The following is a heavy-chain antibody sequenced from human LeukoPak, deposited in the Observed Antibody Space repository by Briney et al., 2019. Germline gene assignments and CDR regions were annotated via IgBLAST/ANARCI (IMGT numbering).Heavy chain of an antibody. J-gene: IGHJ4*02. V-gene: IGHV4-39*07. CDR1: GGSISSSSYY. D-gene: IGHD6-13*01. CDR2: IYYSGST. Sequence: PSETLSLTCTVSGGSISSSSYYWGWIRQPPGKGLEWIGSIYYSGSTYYNPSLKSRVTISVDTSKNQFSLKLSSVTAADTAVYYCAREAWYSSSWYTYFDYWGQGTLVTVSS. CDR3: AREAWYSSSWYTYFDY.